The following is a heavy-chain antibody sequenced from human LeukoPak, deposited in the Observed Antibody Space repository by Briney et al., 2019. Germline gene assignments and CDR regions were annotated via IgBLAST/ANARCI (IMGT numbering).Heavy chain of an antibody. V-gene: IGHV1-69*01. Sequence: SVTVSFKASGGTFISYAISWLRQAPGQGLEWMGGIIPIFGTANYAQKFQGRVTITADESTSTAYMELSSLRSEDTAVYYCARSTASYGMDVWGKGTTVTVSS. CDR2: IIPIFGTA. J-gene: IGHJ6*04. CDR1: GGTFISYA. CDR3: ARSTASYGMDV.